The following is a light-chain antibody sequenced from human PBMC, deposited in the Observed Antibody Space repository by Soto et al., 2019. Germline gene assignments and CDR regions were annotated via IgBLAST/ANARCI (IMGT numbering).Light chain of an antibody. V-gene: IGKV1-27*01. Sequence: DIQMTQCPSSMSASVGDRVTITCRASQGISNYLAWYQQRPGKVPKLLIYAASTLQSGVPSRFSGSGSGTDFTLTISSLQPEDVATYYCQKYNSAPWTFGQGTKVEIK. CDR2: AAS. CDR3: QKYNSAPWT. J-gene: IGKJ1*01. CDR1: QGISNY.